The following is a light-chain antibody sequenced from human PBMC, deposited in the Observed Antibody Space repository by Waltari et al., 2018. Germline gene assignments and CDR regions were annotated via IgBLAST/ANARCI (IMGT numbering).Light chain of an antibody. CDR3: QQRSNWPPG. V-gene: IGKV3-15*01. Sequence: EIVMTQSPATLSVSPGERATLSCRASQRVNSNLAWYQHKPGQAPRLLIYDASTRATGVPARFSGSGSGTEFSLTISSLQSEDFAVYYCQQRSNWPPGFGGGTKVEIK. J-gene: IGKJ4*02. CDR1: QRVNSN. CDR2: DAS.